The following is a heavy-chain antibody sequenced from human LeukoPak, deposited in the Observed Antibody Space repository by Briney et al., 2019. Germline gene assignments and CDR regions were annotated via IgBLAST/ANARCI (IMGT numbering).Heavy chain of an antibody. CDR2: ISGSGGST. D-gene: IGHD3-22*01. J-gene: IGHJ4*02. CDR3: AKICLWVYDSSGYPDFDY. Sequence: GGSLRLSCAASGFTFSIYAMSWVRQAPGKGLEWVSVISGSGGSTYYADSVKGRFTISRDNSKNTLYLQMNSLRAEDTAVYYCAKICLWVYDSSGYPDFDYWGQGTLVTVSS. V-gene: IGHV3-23*01. CDR1: GFTFSIYA.